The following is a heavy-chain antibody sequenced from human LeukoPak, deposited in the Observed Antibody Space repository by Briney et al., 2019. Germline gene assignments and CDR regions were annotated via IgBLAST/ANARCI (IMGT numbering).Heavy chain of an antibody. CDR3: ARDYGGSSPFD. CDR1: GFTFSSYG. D-gene: IGHD4-23*01. Sequence: PGGSLRLSCAASGFTFSSYGMHWVRQAPGKGLEWVAFIRYDGNNKNYADSMKGRFTISRDNSKNTLYLQMNSLRAEDTAVYYCARDYGGSSPFDWGQGTLVTVSS. V-gene: IGHV3-30*02. J-gene: IGHJ4*02. CDR2: IRYDGNNK.